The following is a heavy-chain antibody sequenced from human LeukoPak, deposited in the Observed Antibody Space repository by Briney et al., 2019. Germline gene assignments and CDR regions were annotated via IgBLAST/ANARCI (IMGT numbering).Heavy chain of an antibody. D-gene: IGHD2-15*01. CDR1: GFTFSSYW. CDR3: AREGIYCSGGSCYSSFFDY. Sequence: GALRLSCAASGFTFSSYWMSWVRQAPGKGLEWVANIKQDGSEKYYVDSVKGRFTISRDNAKNSLYLQMNSLRAEDTAVYYCAREGIYCSGGSCYSSFFDYWGQGTLVTVSS. V-gene: IGHV3-7*01. J-gene: IGHJ4*02. CDR2: IKQDGSEK.